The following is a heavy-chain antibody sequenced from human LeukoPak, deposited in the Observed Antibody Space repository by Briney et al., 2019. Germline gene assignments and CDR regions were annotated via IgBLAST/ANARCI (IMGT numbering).Heavy chain of an antibody. CDR3: ARSASYGSGSYYYGMDV. V-gene: IGHV5-51*01. CDR2: IYPGDSDT. Sequence: RAGESLKISCKGSGYSFTSYWIGWVRQMPGKGLEWMGIIYPGDSDTRYSPSFQGQVTISADKSISTAYLQWSSLKASDTAMYYCARSASYGSGSYYYGMDVWGQGTTVTVSS. D-gene: IGHD3-10*01. CDR1: GYSFTSYW. J-gene: IGHJ6*02.